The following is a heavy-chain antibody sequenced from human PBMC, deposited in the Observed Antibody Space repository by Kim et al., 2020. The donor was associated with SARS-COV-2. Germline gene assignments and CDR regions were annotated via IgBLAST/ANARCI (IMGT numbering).Heavy chain of an antibody. V-gene: IGHV3-30*03. CDR1: GFTFSSYG. CDR2: ISYDGSNK. J-gene: IGHJ6*02. Sequence: GGSLRLSCAASGFTFSSYGMHWVRQAPGKGLEWVAVISYDGSNKYYADSVKGRFTISRDNSKNTLYLQMNSLRAEDTAVYYCARDNLGYCSGGSCSYPLYGMDVWGQGTTVTVSS. CDR3: ARDNLGYCSGGSCSYPLYGMDV. D-gene: IGHD2-15*01.